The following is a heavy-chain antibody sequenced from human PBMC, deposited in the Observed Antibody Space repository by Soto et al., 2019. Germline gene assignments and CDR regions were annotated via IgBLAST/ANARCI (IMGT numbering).Heavy chain of an antibody. CDR3: ARRSAGNLGGMDV. Sequence: RGESLKISCKGSGYSFTNYWIVWVRQMPGKGLEWMGMIYPGDSDTRYSPSFQGQVTISADKSITTAYLQWNSLKASDTAIYYCARRSAGNLGGMDVWGQGTTVTVSS. V-gene: IGHV5-51*01. CDR2: IYPGDSDT. D-gene: IGHD2-15*01. CDR1: GYSFTNYW. J-gene: IGHJ6*02.